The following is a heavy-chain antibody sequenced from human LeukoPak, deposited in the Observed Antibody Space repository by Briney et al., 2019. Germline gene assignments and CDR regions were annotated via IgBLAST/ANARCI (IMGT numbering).Heavy chain of an antibody. CDR1: GGSISSSSYY. D-gene: IGHD1-14*01. Sequence: SETLSPTCTVSGGSISSSSYYWGWIRQPPGKGLEWIGSIYYSGSTYYNPSLKSRVTISVDTSKNQFSLKLSSVTAADTAVYYCARDPKSGTQTLNWFDPWGQGTLVTVSS. J-gene: IGHJ5*02. CDR3: ARDPKSGTQTLNWFDP. V-gene: IGHV4-39*07. CDR2: IYYSGST.